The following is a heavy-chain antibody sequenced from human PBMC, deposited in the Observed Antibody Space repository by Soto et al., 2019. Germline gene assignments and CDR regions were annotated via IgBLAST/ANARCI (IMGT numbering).Heavy chain of an antibody. D-gene: IGHD2-8*01. CDR2: ISGSGGST. Sequence: PGGSLRLSCAASGFTFSSYAMSWVRQAPGKGLEWVSAISGSGGSTYYADSVKGRFTISRDNSKNTLYLQMNSLRAEDTAVYYCAKDLKDPTPVTIVLMVYAPNYYYMDVWGKGTTVTVSS. J-gene: IGHJ6*03. CDR1: GFTFSSYA. CDR3: AKDLKDPTPVTIVLMVYAPNYYYMDV. V-gene: IGHV3-23*01.